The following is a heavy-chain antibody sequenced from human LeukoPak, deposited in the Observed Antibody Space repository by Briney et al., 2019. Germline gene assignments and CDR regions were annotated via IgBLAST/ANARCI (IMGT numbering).Heavy chain of an antibody. V-gene: IGHV3-21*01. CDR1: GFTFSSYS. J-gene: IGHJ5*02. CDR2: ISSSSSYI. Sequence: GGSLRLSCAASGFTFSSYSMNWVRQAPGKGLEWVSSISSSSSYIYYADSVKGRFTISRDNAKDSLYLQMNSLRAEDTAVYYCARESMIVFDPWGQGTLVTVSS. D-gene: IGHD3-22*01. CDR3: ARESMIVFDP.